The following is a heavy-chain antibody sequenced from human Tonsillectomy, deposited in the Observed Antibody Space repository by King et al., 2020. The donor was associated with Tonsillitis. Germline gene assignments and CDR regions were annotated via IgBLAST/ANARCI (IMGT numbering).Heavy chain of an antibody. V-gene: IGHV5-51*01. Sequence: VQLVESGAEVRKPGESLKISCKDSGYSFTKYWIGWVRQMPGKGLEWMGIIYTGDSDTRYSPSFQGQVTISADKSISTAYLQWGTLKASDTAMYYCASLCSSNWYQPGRSWGQGTLVTVSS. D-gene: IGHD6-13*01. CDR1: GYSFTKYW. CDR2: IYTGDSDT. J-gene: IGHJ5*02. CDR3: ASLCSSNWYQPGRS.